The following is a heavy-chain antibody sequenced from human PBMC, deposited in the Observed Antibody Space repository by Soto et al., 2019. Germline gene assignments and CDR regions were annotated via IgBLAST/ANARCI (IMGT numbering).Heavy chain of an antibody. CDR1: GYTFTSYG. Sequence: ASVKVSCKASGYTFTSYGISWVRQAPGQGLEWMGWISAYNGNTNYAQKLQGRVTMTTDTSTSTAYMELSSLRSDDTAVYYCARVAYSSSWYSAPSDAFDIWGQGTMVTVSS. CDR2: ISAYNGNT. J-gene: IGHJ3*02. CDR3: ARVAYSSSWYSAPSDAFDI. D-gene: IGHD6-13*01. V-gene: IGHV1-18*01.